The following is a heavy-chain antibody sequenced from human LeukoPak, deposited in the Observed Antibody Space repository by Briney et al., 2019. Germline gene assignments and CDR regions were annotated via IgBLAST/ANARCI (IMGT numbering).Heavy chain of an antibody. CDR2: ISGSGDST. D-gene: IGHD2-8*01. Sequence: GGSLRLSCAASGVTFSSYAMSWVRQAPGKGLEWVSVISGSGDSTHYADSVKGRFTISRDNSKNTVYLQMNSLRAEDTAVYYCANEGPNFDYWGQGTLVTVSS. CDR1: GVTFSSYA. CDR3: ANEGPNFDY. V-gene: IGHV3-23*01. J-gene: IGHJ4*02.